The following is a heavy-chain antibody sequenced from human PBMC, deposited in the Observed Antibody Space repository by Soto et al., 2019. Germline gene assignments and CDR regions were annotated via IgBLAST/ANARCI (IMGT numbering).Heavy chain of an antibody. Sequence: GGSLRLSCAASGFSFSSYGMHWVRQAPGKGLEWVAVVWSNGINNYYADSVRGRFTISRDNSRNRLYLQMNSLKAEDTAVYYCVRDSAPFDAFDIWGKGTMVTVSS. V-gene: IGHV3-33*01. CDR2: VWSNGINN. J-gene: IGHJ3*02. D-gene: IGHD6-25*01. CDR1: GFSFSSYG. CDR3: VRDSAPFDAFDI.